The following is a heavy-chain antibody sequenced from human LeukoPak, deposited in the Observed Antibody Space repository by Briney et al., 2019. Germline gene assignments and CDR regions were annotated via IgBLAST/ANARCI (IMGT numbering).Heavy chain of an antibody. CDR1: GGPISSSAYY. V-gene: IGHV4-39*07. Sequence: KPSETLSLTCTVSGGPISSSAYYWGWIRQPPGKGLEWIGSIYHSGSTYYNPSLKSRVTISVDTSKNQFSLKLSSVTAADTAVYYCASYVWGSYRYWGQGTLVTVSS. CDR2: IYHSGST. J-gene: IGHJ4*02. D-gene: IGHD3-16*02. CDR3: ASYVWGSYRY.